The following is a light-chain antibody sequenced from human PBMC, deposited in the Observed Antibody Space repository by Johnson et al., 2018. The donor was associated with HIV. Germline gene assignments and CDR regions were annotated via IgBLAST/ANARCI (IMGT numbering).Light chain of an antibody. CDR1: TSNFENYY. Sequence: QSVLTQPPSVSAAPGQRVTISCSGSTSNFENYYVSWYQHLPGTAPKLLIYDNNKRPSGIPDRFSGSKSGTSATLGITGLQTGDEADYYCGTWDNSLSTGVFGTGTQVTVL. J-gene: IGLJ1*01. CDR3: GTWDNSLSTGV. V-gene: IGLV1-51*01. CDR2: DNN.